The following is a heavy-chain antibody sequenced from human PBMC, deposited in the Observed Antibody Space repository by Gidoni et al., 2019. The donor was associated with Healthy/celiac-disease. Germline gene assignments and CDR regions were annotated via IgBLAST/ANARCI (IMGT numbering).Heavy chain of an antibody. J-gene: IGHJ6*02. Sequence: QVQLVQSGAEVKKPGASVKVSCKVSGYALSDLFMHWVRRAPGKGREWMGTFNPEDGGTVYEQSFQGRVTMTADSSTDTAYMELSSLRSEDTAVYYCATDYSGSGGDVWGQGTTVTVSS. D-gene: IGHD3-10*01. V-gene: IGHV1-24*01. CDR2: FNPEDGGT. CDR3: ATDYSGSGGDV. CDR1: GYALSDLF.